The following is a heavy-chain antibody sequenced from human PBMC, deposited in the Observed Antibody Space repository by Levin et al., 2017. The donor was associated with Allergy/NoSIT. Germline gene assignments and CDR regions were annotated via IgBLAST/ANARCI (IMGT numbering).Heavy chain of an antibody. CDR2: IYYSGST. CDR1: GGSISSSSYY. J-gene: IGHJ4*02. CDR3: AREISGSPSSIDY. V-gene: IGHV4-39*02. D-gene: IGHD6-19*01. Sequence: PSETLSLTCTVSGGSISSSSYYWGWIRQPPGKGLEWIGSIYYSGSTYYNPSLKSRVTISVDTSKNQFSLKLSSVTAADTAVYYCAREISGSPSSIDYWGQGTLVTVSS.